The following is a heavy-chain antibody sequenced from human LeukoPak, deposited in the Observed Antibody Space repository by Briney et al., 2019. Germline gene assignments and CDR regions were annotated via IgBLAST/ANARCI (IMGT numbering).Heavy chain of an antibody. CDR3: ARDQPFGSY. Sequence: PGGSHRLSCTASGFTFSSYWMSWVRQAPGKGLERVANIRQDGSQKNYVDSVKGRFTISRDNAKNSLYLQMNSLRAEDTALYYCARDQPFGSYWGQGTLVAVSS. CDR2: IRQDGSQK. D-gene: IGHD3-10*01. V-gene: IGHV3-7*03. CDR1: GFTFSSYW. J-gene: IGHJ4*02.